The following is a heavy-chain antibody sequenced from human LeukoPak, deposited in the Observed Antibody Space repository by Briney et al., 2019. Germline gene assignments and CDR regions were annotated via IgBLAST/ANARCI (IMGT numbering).Heavy chain of an antibody. CDR3: AREAVAGNGGIDY. CDR2: IYYSGST. V-gene: IGHV4-61*01. CDR1: GGSVSSGSYY. D-gene: IGHD6-19*01. J-gene: IGHJ4*02. Sequence: SETLSLTCTVSGGSVSSGSYYWSWIRQPPGRGLEWIGYIYYSGSTNYNPSLKSRVTISVDTFKNQFPLKLSSVTAADTAVYYCAREAVAGNGGIDYWGQGTLVTVSS.